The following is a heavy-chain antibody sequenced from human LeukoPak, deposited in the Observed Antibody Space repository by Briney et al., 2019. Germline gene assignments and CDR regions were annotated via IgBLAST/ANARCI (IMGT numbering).Heavy chain of an antibody. CDR1: GFTFSNNW. V-gene: IGHV3-7*03. Sequence: GGSLRLSCAASGFTFSNNWMTWVRQAPGKGLEWVASVKKDASEKYYVDSVKGRFTISRDNAKNSLYLQMNSLRVEDTAVYYCARVTYSASSISVDGFDIWGQGTMVTVSS. D-gene: IGHD6-6*01. CDR3: ARVTYSASSISVDGFDI. CDR2: VKKDASEK. J-gene: IGHJ3*02.